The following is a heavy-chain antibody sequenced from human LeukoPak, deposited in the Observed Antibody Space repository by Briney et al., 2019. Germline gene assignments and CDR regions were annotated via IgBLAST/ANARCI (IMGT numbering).Heavy chain of an antibody. Sequence: GGSLRLSCAASGFTVSNNYMSWVRQAPGKGLEWVSLIYSGGSTKYADSVKGRFTISRDNSRNTLYLEMNSLRAEDTAVYYCAGYSSFDCWGQGTLITVSS. CDR1: GFTVSNNY. CDR3: AGYSSFDC. CDR2: IYSGGST. D-gene: IGHD3-22*01. J-gene: IGHJ4*02. V-gene: IGHV3-53*01.